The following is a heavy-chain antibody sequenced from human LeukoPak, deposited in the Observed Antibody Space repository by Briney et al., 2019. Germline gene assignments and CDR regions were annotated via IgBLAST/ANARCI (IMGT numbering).Heavy chain of an antibody. V-gene: IGHV3-13*01. J-gene: IGHJ4*02. Sequence: GGSLRLSCAASGFSLSSHDKHWVRQPTGKGLEWVSVIGTAGNTYYADSVKGRFTISRENAKNSLYLQMDNLRAGDTAVYYCAGSKSYSSGWTDFDYWGQGTLVTVSS. CDR1: GFSLSSHD. D-gene: IGHD6-19*01. CDR3: AGSKSYSSGWTDFDY. CDR2: IGTAGNT.